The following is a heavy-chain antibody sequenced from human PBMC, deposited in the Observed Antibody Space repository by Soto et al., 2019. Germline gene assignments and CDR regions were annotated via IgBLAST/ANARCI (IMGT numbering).Heavy chain of an antibody. CDR3: ARDTAYCGGDCSIFPCY. Sequence: QVQLVQSGAEVKKPGASVKVSCKASGYTFTSYYMHWVRQAPGQGLEWMGIINPSGGSTSYAQQFQGRVTMTRETSKSTVYMELSSLRSEDTAVYYCARDTAYCGGDCSIFPCYWGQGTLVTVSS. D-gene: IGHD2-21*02. CDR2: INPSGGST. J-gene: IGHJ4*02. V-gene: IGHV1-46*01. CDR1: GYTFTSYY.